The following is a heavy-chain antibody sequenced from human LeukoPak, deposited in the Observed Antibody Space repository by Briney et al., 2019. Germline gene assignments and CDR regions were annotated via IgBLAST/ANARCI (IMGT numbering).Heavy chain of an antibody. D-gene: IGHD6-19*01. CDR3: ASDFRIAVAGEGYGMDV. J-gene: IGHJ6*02. CDR2: IYSGGST. Sequence: PGGSLRLSCAASGFTVSSNYMSWVRQAPGKGLEWVSVIYSGGSTYYADSVKGRFTISRDNSKNTLYLQMNSLRAEDTAVYYCASDFRIAVAGEGYGMDVWGQGTTVTVSS. V-gene: IGHV3-53*01. CDR1: GFTVSSNY.